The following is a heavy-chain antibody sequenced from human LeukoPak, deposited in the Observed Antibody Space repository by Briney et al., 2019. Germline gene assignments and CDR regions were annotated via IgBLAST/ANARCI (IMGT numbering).Heavy chain of an antibody. Sequence: SQTLSLTCTVSGGSISSGGYYWSWIRQPPGKGLEWIGYIYHSGSTYYNPSLKSRVTISVDRSKNQFSLKLSSVTAADTAVYYCARVSDDFWSANDYWGQGTLVTVSS. D-gene: IGHD3-3*01. V-gene: IGHV4-30-2*01. J-gene: IGHJ4*02. CDR3: ARVSDDFWSANDY. CDR2: IYHSGST. CDR1: GGSISSGGYY.